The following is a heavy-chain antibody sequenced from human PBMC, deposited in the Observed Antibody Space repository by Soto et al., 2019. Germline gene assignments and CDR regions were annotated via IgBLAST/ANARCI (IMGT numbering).Heavy chain of an antibody. J-gene: IGHJ6*02. V-gene: IGHV6-1*01. D-gene: IGHD6-19*01. CDR3: VRDRAVAVTYYYGMDV. Sequence: PSQTLSLTCAISGDSVSNNSGAWNWIRQSPSRGLEWLGRTYYRSKWLNDYAVSVKSRMTINPDTSKNQFSLQLNSVTPEDTAVYYCVRDRAVAVTYYYGMDVWGQGTTVTVPS. CDR1: GDSVSNNSGA. CDR2: TYYRSKWLN.